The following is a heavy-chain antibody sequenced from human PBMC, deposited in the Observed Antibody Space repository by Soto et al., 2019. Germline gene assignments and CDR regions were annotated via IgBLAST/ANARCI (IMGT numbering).Heavy chain of an antibody. CDR3: ARQSRITIFGVAPSGFDP. J-gene: IGHJ5*02. Sequence: GESLKISCKGSGYSFTSYWIGWVRQMPGKGLEWMGIIYPGDSDTRYSPSFQGQVTISADKSISTAYLQWSSLKASDTAMYYCARQSRITIFGVAPSGFDPWGQGTLVTVSS. CDR2: IYPGDSDT. V-gene: IGHV5-51*01. CDR1: GYSFTSYW. D-gene: IGHD3-3*01.